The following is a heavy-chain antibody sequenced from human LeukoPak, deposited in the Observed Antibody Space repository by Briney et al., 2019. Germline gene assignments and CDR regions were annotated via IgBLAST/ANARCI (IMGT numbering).Heavy chain of an antibody. Sequence: GGSLTLSCVASGHSFTLARVRWARQATGKGLEWVGHIKTKTEGETTGYATPIKRRFTISRDDSKNTLYHQMNSQKSEDTGVYYCTTGISISGVVVDPWGQGTLVTVSS. CDR1: GHSFTLAR. V-gene: IGHV3-15*01. J-gene: IGHJ5*02. CDR2: IKTKTEGETT. CDR3: TTGISISGVVVDP. D-gene: IGHD3-3*01.